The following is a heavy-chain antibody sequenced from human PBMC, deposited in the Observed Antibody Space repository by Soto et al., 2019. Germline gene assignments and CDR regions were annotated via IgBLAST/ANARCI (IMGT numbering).Heavy chain of an antibody. CDR2: INPSGGYT. Sequence: ASVKVSCKASGYTFSSYYMNWVRQAPGQGLEWLGIINPSGGYTTYAQRFLGRVTMTSDTSTSTVHMELGSLTSEDTAVYYCARGGGIVVVTAPYGQWGQGTLVTVSS. D-gene: IGHD2-21*02. CDR3: ARGGGIVVVTAPYGQ. V-gene: IGHV1-46*03. J-gene: IGHJ4*02. CDR1: GYTFSSYY.